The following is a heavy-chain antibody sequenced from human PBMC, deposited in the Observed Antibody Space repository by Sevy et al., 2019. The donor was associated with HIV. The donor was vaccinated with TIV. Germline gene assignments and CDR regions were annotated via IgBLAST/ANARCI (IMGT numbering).Heavy chain of an antibody. CDR3: ARAPGPAIASSWYDY. CDR1: GGTFSSYA. CDR2: IIPIFGTA. Sequence: ASVKVSCKASGGTFSSYAISWVRQAPGQGLEWMGGIIPIFGTANYAQKFQGRVTITADESTSTAYMELSSLRSEDTAVYYCARAPGPAIASSWYDYWGHGTLVTVSS. D-gene: IGHD6-13*01. V-gene: IGHV1-69*13. J-gene: IGHJ4*01.